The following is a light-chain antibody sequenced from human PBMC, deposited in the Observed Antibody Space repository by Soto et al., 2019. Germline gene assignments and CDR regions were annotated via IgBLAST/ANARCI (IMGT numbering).Light chain of an antibody. CDR2: EGS. CDR1: SSDVGSYNL. Sequence: QSVLTQPASVSGSPGQSITISCTGTSSDVGSYNLVSWYQQHPGKAPKLMIYEGSKRPSGVSNRFSGSKSGNTASLTISGLQAEVEADYYCCSYAGSSTNVVFGGGTKLTVL. CDR3: CSYAGSSTNVV. V-gene: IGLV2-23*01. J-gene: IGLJ2*01.